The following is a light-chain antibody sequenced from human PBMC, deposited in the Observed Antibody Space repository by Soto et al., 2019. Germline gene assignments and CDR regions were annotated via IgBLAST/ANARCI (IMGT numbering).Light chain of an antibody. J-gene: IGKJ4*01. V-gene: IGKV2-28*01. Sequence: DIVMTQSPLSLPVTPGEPASISCRSNRSLLRNGKNYLTWYLQKPGQSPQLLIYLGSNRASGVREGFGGSAWGTDFTLKLSRGGAGDVGFYYGRKGLQPPLTLGGGTKVEIK. CDR3: RKGLQPPLT. CDR1: RSLLRNGKNY. CDR2: LGS.